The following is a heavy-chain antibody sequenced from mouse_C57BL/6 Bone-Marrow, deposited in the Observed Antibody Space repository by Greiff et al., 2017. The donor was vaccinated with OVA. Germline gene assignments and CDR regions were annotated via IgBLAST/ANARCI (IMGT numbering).Heavy chain of an antibody. CDR3: AKPDGCYGGFDY. V-gene: IGHV1-82*01. CDR1: GYAFSSSW. CDR2: IYPGDGDT. J-gene: IGHJ2*01. D-gene: IGHD2-3*01. Sequence: VQLVESGPELVKPGASVKISCKASGYAFSSSWMNWVKQRPGKGLEWIGRIYPGDGDTNYNGKFKGKATLTADKSSSTAYMQLSSLTSEDSAVYFCAKPDGCYGGFDYWGQGTTLTVSS.